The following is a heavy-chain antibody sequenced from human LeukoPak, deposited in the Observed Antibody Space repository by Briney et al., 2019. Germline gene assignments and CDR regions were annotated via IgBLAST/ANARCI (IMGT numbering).Heavy chain of an antibody. CDR2: IYTDGST. D-gene: IGHD1-26*01. CDR3: ARGEVGAIGITKY. CDR1: GFTVSSHY. V-gene: IGHV3-53*01. Sequence: GGSLRLSCAASGFTVSSHYMSWFRQAPGMRLEWVSAIYTDGSTYYTDSVKGRFTISRDNSKNTLFLQMNTLRAEDTAVYYCARGEVGAIGITKYWGQGTLVTVSS. J-gene: IGHJ4*02.